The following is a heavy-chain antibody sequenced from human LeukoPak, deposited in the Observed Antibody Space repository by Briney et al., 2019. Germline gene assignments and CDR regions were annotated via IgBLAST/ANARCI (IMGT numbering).Heavy chain of an antibody. CDR2: IIPIFGTA. CDR1: GGTFSSYA. J-gene: IGHJ3*02. CDR3: ARDVVVVITTSLDAFDI. Sequence: ASVKLSCKASGGTFSSYAISWVRQPPGQGLEWMGRIIPIFGTANYAQKFQDRVTNTTDESTSTAYMELSSLRSEDTAVYYCARDVVVVITTSLDAFDIWGQGTMVTVSS. V-gene: IGHV1-69*05. D-gene: IGHD3-22*01.